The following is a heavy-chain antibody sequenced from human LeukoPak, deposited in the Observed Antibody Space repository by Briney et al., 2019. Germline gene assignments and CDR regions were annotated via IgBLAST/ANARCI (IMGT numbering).Heavy chain of an antibody. CDR1: GCTFSRYW. D-gene: IGHD3-16*01. Sequence: WGSLRLSCAASGCTFSRYWRSWVRQAPGKGLEWMANIKEDGSEKDFVDSVKGRLSISRDNAKNSVYLQVHSLRAEATADYFCTKEGVGGLDIWVQGAMVTVSS. CDR3: TKEGVGGLDI. CDR2: IKEDGSEK. V-gene: IGHV3-7*01. J-gene: IGHJ3*02.